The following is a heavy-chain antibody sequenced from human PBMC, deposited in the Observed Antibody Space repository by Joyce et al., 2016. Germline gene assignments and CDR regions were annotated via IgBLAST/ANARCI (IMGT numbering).Heavy chain of an antibody. CDR2: ISDTSYYR. D-gene: IGHD3-16*01. CDR3: ARGGISYYYAMDV. CDR1: GSTFSTWS. J-gene: IGHJ6*02. Sequence: QLVESGGVVVKPGGSLRLSCEASGSTFSTWSMSWVRQAPGKGLEWVAAISDTSYYRFHAETVRGRFTVSRDNAKKTLYLQMNSLRAEDSAVFYCARGGISYYYAMDVWGQGTTVTVSS. V-gene: IGHV3-21*01.